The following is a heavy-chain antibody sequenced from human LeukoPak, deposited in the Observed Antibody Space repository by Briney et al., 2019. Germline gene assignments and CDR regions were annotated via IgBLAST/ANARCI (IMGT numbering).Heavy chain of an antibody. CDR3: ADRESGSIVR. Sequence: SVKVSCKASGGTFSSYAISWVRQAPGQGLEWMGRIIPILGIANYAQKFQGRVTITADKSTSTAYMELSSLRPEDTAVYYCADRESGSIVRWGQGTLVTVSS. D-gene: IGHD3-3*01. V-gene: IGHV1-69*04. CDR2: IIPILGIA. CDR1: GGTFSSYA. J-gene: IGHJ4*02.